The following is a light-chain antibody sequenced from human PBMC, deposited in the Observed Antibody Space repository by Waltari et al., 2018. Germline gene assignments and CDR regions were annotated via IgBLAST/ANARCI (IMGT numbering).Light chain of an antibody. CDR2: YDD. Sequence: QSVLTQPPSVSEAPRQRVTLPCSGSSSNIGNTAVNWYQRLPGAAPQLLIYYDDLLPSGVSDRFSGSKSGTSASMAIGGLLSEDEGDYYCAAWDDSLNAVVFGGGTKLTVL. CDR3: AAWDDSLNAVV. CDR1: SSNIGNTA. V-gene: IGLV1-36*01. J-gene: IGLJ2*01.